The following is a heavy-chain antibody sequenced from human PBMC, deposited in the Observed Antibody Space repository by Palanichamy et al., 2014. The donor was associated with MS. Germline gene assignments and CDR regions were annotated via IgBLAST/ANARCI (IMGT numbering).Heavy chain of an antibody. D-gene: IGHD3-22*01. CDR3: TRQGDDSSGYYGD. Sequence: EVQLVESGGGLVQPGGSLKLSCAASGFTFSGSAMHWVRQASGKGLEWVGRIRSKANSYATAYAASVKGRFTVSRDDSKNTAYLQMNSLKTEDTAVYYCTRQGDDSSGYYGDWGQGTLVTVSS. J-gene: IGHJ4*02. V-gene: IGHV3-73*01. CDR2: IRSKANSYAT. CDR1: GFTFSGSA.